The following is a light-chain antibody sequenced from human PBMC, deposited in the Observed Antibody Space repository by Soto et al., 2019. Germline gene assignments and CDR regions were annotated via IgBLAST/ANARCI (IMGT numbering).Light chain of an antibody. CDR2: AAS. J-gene: IGKJ1*01. V-gene: IGKV1-39*01. CDR3: QRTYTTPRT. CDR1: QSISSY. Sequence: DINMTQSRSSLSAYIRDRVTMTCWASQSISSYLNWYQQKPGKAPKLLIYAASSLQSGVPSRFSGSGSGTDFNLAMRSLQPEEFATSYCQRTYTTPRTFAQGTKVDIK.